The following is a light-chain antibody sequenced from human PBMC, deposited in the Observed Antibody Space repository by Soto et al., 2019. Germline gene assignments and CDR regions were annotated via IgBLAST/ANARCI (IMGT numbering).Light chain of an antibody. V-gene: IGLV2-18*02. CDR1: SSVVGSYNR. J-gene: IGLJ1*01. CDR3: KSYTGRSTYV. CDR2: EVS. Sequence: QSVLAQPPSVSGSPGQSVAISCTGTSSVVGSYNRVSWYQQPPGAAPKLMIYEVSNRPSGVPDRFSGSKSGNTASLTISGLQTEVEADYYCKSYTGRSTYVFGTGTKVTV.